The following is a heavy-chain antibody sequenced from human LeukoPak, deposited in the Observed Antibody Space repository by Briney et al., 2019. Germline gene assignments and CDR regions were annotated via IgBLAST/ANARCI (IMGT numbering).Heavy chain of an antibody. CDR3: AKVVLGYCSGGSCFHFDY. J-gene: IGHJ4*02. Sequence: GGSLRLSCAASGFTFSSYWMHWVRQAPGKGLEWVSAISGSGGSTYYADSVKGRFTISRDNSKNTLYLQMNSLRAEDTAVYYCAKVVLGYCSGGSCFHFDYWGQGTLVTVSS. CDR1: GFTFSSYW. D-gene: IGHD2-15*01. CDR2: ISGSGGST. V-gene: IGHV3-23*01.